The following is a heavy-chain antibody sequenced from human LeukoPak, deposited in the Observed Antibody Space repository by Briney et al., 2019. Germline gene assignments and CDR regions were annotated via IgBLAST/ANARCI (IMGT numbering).Heavy chain of an antibody. V-gene: IGHV3-23*01. CDR2: ISGSGGST. CDR3: ATPGKSVIISKREYYFDY. Sequence: GGSLRLSCAASGFTFSSYAMSWVRQAPGKGLEWVSAISGSGGSTYYADSVTGRFTISRDNSKNTLYLQMNSLRAEDTAVYYCATPGKSVIISKREYYFDYWGQGTLVTVSS. CDR1: GFTFSSYA. J-gene: IGHJ4*02. D-gene: IGHD3-3*01.